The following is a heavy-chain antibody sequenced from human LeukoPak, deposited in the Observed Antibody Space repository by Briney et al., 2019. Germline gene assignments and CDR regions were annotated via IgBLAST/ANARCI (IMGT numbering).Heavy chain of an antibody. CDR2: ISSSGCTI. Sequence: PGGSLRLSRAASGFTFSSYEMNWVRQAPGKGLEWVSYISSSGCTIYYADSVKGRFTISRDNAKNSLYLQMNSLRAEDTAVYYCARLGYCSSTSCYGLAYYYYYGMDVWGQGTTVTVSS. V-gene: IGHV3-48*03. CDR1: GFTFSSYE. J-gene: IGHJ6*02. CDR3: ARLGYCSSTSCYGLAYYYYYGMDV. D-gene: IGHD2-2*01.